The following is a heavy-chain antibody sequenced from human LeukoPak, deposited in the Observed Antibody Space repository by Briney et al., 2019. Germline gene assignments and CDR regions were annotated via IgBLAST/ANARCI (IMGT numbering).Heavy chain of an antibody. CDR1: GGSISSSSYY. V-gene: IGHV4-39*07. D-gene: IGHD2-2*01. CDR2: ISYSGST. J-gene: IGHJ4*02. Sequence: SETLSLTCIASGGSISSSSYYWGWVRQPPGKGLEWIGSISYSGSTYYNPSLKSRVTFSVDTSKNQFSLKLTSVTAADTAIYYCAREYYAHDYWGQGTLVTVSS. CDR3: AREYYAHDY.